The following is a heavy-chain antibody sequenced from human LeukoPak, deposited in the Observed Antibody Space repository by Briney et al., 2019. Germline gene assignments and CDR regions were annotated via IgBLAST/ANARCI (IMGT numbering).Heavy chain of an antibody. CDR1: GGSTNNYY. CDR3: ARGGTVRNGMDV. J-gene: IGHJ6*02. CDR2: IYYTGST. V-gene: IGHV4-59*01. D-gene: IGHD1-26*01. Sequence: SETLSLTCTVSGGSTNNYYWSWVRQPPGAGLEWLAYIYYTGSTNYNPSLKTRLTISVDTSKNQFSLKLSSVTAADTAVYYCARGGTVRNGMDVWGQGTTVTVSS.